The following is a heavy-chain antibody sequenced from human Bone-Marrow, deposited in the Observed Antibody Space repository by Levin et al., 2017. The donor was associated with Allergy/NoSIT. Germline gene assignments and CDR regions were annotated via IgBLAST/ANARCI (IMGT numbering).Heavy chain of an antibody. V-gene: IGHV4-59*01. J-gene: IGHJ4*02. CDR3: ARASGSNDPYTSDY. CDR1: GGSIRNYF. Sequence: SQTLSLTCSVSGGSIRNYFWGWIRQPPGKGLEWIGHIYYTGNTHYNPSLKSRVTISLDTSTNQFSLKLTSVTAADTAVYYCARASGSNDPYTSDYWGQGTLVTVSS. CDR2: IYYTGNT. D-gene: IGHD1-26*01.